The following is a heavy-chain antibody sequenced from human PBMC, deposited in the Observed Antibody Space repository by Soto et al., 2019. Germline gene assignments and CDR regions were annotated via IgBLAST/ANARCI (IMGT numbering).Heavy chain of an antibody. V-gene: IGHV1-46*01. Sequence: ASVKVSCKASGYTFTSYYMHWVRQAPGQGLEWMGIINPSGGSTSYAQKFQGRVTMTRDTSTSTAYMELRSLRSDDTAVYYCARAAHYYYYMDVWGKGSTVTVSS. CDR2: INPSGGST. J-gene: IGHJ6*03. CDR3: ARAAHYYYYMDV. CDR1: GYTFTSYY.